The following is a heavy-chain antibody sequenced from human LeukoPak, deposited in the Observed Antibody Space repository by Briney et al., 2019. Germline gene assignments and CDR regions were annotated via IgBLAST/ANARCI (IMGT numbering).Heavy chain of an antibody. CDR1: GGSISSYY. V-gene: IGHV4-59*01. CDR2: IYYSGST. D-gene: IGHD3-9*01. CDR3: ARDTFDEGAFDI. Sequence: SETLSLTCTVSGGSISSYYWRWIRQPPWKGLEGIGYIYYSGSTNYNPSLKSRVTISVDTSKNQFSLKLSSVTAADTAVYYCARDTFDEGAFDIWGQGTMVTVSS. J-gene: IGHJ3*02.